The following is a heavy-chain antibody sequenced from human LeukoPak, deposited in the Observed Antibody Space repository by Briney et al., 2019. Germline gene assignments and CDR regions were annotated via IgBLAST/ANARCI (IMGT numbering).Heavy chain of an antibody. D-gene: IGHD2-2*02. J-gene: IGHJ5*02. CDR2: IKQDGSEK. Sequence: AGGSLRLSCAASGFTFSSYWMSWVRQAPGKGLEWVANIKQDGSEKYYVDFVKGRFTISRDNAKNSLYLQMNSLRAEDTAVYYCARGGVPAAILFDWFDPWGQGTLVTVSS. V-gene: IGHV3-7*04. CDR3: ARGGVPAAILFDWFDP. CDR1: GFTFSSYW.